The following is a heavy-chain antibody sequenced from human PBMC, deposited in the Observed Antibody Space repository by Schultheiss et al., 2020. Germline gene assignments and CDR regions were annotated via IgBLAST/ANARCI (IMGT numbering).Heavy chain of an antibody. J-gene: IGHJ4*02. CDR3: ARDGSFQRRPVPGTLGWAVDKVKASSAELGETPLDY. D-gene: IGHD3-10*01. V-gene: IGHV1-69*05. CDR2: IIPMFGTA. Sequence: VKVSCKASGGTFSSYVFSWVRQARGQGLEWMGGIIPMFGTANYAQKFLGRVTITRDTSASTAYMEMSTLRSQDTAVYYCARDGSFQRRPVPGTLGWAVDKVKASSAELGETPLDYWGQGTLVTVSS. CDR1: GGTFSSYV.